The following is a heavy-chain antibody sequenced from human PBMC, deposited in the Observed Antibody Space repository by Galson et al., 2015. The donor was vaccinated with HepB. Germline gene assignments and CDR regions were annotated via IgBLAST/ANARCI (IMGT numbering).Heavy chain of an antibody. J-gene: IGHJ4*02. Sequence: SLRLSCAASGFTFSSYAMSWVRQAPGKGLEWVSAISGSGGSTYYADSVKGRFTISRDNAKNSLYLQMNSLRAEDTAVYYCARRFGAAGIDYWGQGTLVTVSS. CDR1: GFTFSSYA. CDR2: ISGSGGST. D-gene: IGHD6-13*01. CDR3: ARRFGAAGIDY. V-gene: IGHV3-23*01.